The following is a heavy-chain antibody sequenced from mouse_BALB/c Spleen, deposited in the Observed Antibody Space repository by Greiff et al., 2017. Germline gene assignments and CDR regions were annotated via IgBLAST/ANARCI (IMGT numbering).Heavy chain of an antibody. V-gene: IGHV14-3*02. Sequence: EVKLEESGAELVKPGASVKLSCTASGFNIKDTYMHWVKQRPEQGLEWIGRIDPANGNTKYDPKFQGKATITADTSSNTAYLQLSSLTSEDTAVYYCARDDGHYGGAMDDWGQGTSVTGSS. CDR2: IDPANGNT. CDR3: ARDDGHYGGAMDD. J-gene: IGHJ4*01. D-gene: IGHD2-3*01. CDR1: GFNIKDTY.